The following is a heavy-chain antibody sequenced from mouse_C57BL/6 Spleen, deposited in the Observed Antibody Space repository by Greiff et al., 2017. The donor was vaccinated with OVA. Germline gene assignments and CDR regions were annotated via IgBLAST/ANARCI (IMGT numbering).Heavy chain of an antibody. CDR2: ISSGSSTI. CDR3: ARAYGYDEEVYFDY. CDR1: GFTFSDYG. V-gene: IGHV5-17*01. D-gene: IGHD2-2*01. J-gene: IGHJ2*01. Sequence: EVKLVESGGGLVKPGGSLKLSCAASGFTFSDYGMHWVRQAPEKGLEWVAYISSGSSTIYYADTVTGRFTISRDNAKNTLFLQMTSLRSEDTAMYYGARAYGYDEEVYFDYWGQGTTLTVSS.